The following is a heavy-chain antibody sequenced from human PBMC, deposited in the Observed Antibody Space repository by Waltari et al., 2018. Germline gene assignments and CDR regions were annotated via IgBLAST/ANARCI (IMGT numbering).Heavy chain of an antibody. J-gene: IGHJ4*02. CDR3: ARDPRITGPADY. V-gene: IGHV1-69*05. CDR1: GGTFSSYA. CDR2: IIPIFGTA. Sequence: QVQLVQSGAEVKKPGSSVKVSCKASGGTFSSYAISWVRQAPGQGLEWMGGIIPIFGTANYAHKFQGRVTITRDTSASTAYMELSSLRSEDTAVYYCARDPRITGPADYWGQGTLVTVSS. D-gene: IGHD1-20*01.